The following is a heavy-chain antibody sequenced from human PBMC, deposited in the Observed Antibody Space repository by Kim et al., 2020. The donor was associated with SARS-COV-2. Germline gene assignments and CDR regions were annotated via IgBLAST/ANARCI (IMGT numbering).Heavy chain of an antibody. CDR2: VNFFGYT. D-gene: IGHD6-13*01. Sequence: SETLSLTCTVSGDSVTVSTYYWSWIRQPPGKGLQWIGYVNFFGYTSYNPSLNSRATISLDTSKNQFSLTLSSLTAAATAVYYCARDRGSFANARHGMDV. V-gene: IGHV4-61*01. J-gene: IGHJ6*01. CDR1: GDSVTVSTYY. CDR3: ARDRGSFANARHGMDV.